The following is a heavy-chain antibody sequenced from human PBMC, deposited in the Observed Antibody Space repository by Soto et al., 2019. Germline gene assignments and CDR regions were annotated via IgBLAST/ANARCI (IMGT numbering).Heavy chain of an antibody. J-gene: IGHJ6*02. CDR3: AKDLHQGPRGVLDV. D-gene: IGHD2-2*01. V-gene: IGHV3-23*01. CDR1: GFTFPSYA. Sequence: GGSLRLSCAASGFTFPSYAMNWVRQAPGKGLEWVSGISFSGGSTSYADSVKGRFTISRDNSKNTVYLQMNSLRAEDTAVYYCAKDLHQGPRGVLDVWAQRTSVTGSS. CDR2: ISFSGGST.